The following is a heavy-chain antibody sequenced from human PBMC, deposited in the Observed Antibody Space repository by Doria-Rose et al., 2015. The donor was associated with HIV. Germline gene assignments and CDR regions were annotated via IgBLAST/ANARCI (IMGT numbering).Heavy chain of an antibody. J-gene: IGHJ4*02. CDR3: VTRRAPAAIERAYYFDY. V-gene: IGHV3-7*03. Sequence: VQPGGSLRLSCAASGFTFSRYWMSWVRQAPGKGLEWVANIKQDGSEKYYVDSVKGRFTISRDNAKNSLYLQMNSLRAEDTAVYYCVTRRAPAAIERAYYFDYWGQGTLVTVSS. CDR2: IKQDGSEK. CDR1: GFTFSRYW. D-gene: IGHD2-2*01.